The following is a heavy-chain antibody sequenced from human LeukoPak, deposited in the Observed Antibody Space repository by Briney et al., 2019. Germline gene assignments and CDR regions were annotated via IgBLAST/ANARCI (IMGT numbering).Heavy chain of an antibody. J-gene: IGHJ4*02. CDR1: GYTFTGYG. D-gene: IGHD3-22*01. CDR3: ARDYTMIVRTLDY. V-gene: IGHV1-18*01. CDR2: ISGYNGNT. Sequence: ASVKVSCKASGYTFTGYGISWVRQAPGQGLEWMGWISGYNGNTNYAQKLQGRVTLTTDTSTSTAYMELRSLRSDDTAVYYCARDYTMIVRTLDYWGQGTLVTVSS.